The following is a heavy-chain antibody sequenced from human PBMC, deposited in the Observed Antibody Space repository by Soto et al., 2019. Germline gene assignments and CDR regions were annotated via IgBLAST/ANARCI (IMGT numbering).Heavy chain of an antibody. V-gene: IGHV4-4*02. CDR1: GGSISSSDW. J-gene: IGHJ6*02. CDR2: IYHSGST. Sequence: LRETLSLTCAGLGGSISSSDWWNWVRQPPGTGLEWIGEIYHSGSTHYNPSLRGRVSISVDKSKSQFSLKLTSVTAADTAVYYCARMGYCSGGRCYPAYYGMDVWGQGTTVTVSS. D-gene: IGHD2-15*01. CDR3: ARMGYCSGGRCYPAYYGMDV.